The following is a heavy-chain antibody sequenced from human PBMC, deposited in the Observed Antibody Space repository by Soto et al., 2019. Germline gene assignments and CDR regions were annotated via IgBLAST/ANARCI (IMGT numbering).Heavy chain of an antibody. CDR3: AKTYSLSFDY. CDR1: GFIFSTYA. D-gene: IGHD2-15*01. J-gene: IGHJ4*02. V-gene: IGHV3-23*01. CDR2: ISGSGETT. Sequence: EVQLLESGGGLVQPGGSLRLSCAASGFIFSTYAMSWVRQAPGKGLEWVSGISGSGETTYYTNSVKGRFTISRDNSKNTLYQQMNSLRAEDTALYYCAKTYSLSFDYWGQGTLVTVSS.